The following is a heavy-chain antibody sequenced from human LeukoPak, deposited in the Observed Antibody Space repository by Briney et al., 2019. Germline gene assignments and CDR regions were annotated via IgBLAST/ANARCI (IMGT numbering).Heavy chain of an antibody. CDR1: GFTFSSHE. V-gene: IGHV3-23*01. CDR3: YYAGY. CDR2: ISDNGGRT. J-gene: IGHJ4*02. Sequence: GGSLRLSCAASGFTFSSHELNWVRQAPGKGPEWVSGISDNGGRTYYADSVKGRFTISRDNSKNMLYLEISRLRDEDTAVYHCYYAGYWGQGTQVIVSS.